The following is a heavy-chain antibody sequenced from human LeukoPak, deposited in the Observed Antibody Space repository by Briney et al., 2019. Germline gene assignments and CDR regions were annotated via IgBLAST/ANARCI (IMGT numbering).Heavy chain of an antibody. CDR2: IYHSGST. CDR1: GYSISSGYY. J-gene: IGHJ6*03. D-gene: IGHD3-9*01. V-gene: IGHV4-38-2*02. CDR3: ARGAGALRYFDWLRYYYYMDV. Sequence: SETLSLTCTVSGYSISSGYYWGWIRQPPGKGLEWIGSIYHSGSTYYNPSLKSRVTISVDTSKNQFSLKLSSVTAADTAVYYCARGAGALRYFDWLRYYYYMDVWGKGTTVTVSS.